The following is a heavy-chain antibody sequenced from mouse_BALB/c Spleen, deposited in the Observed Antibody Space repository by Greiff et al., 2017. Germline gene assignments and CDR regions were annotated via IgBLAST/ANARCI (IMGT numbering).Heavy chain of an antibody. J-gene: IGHJ4*01. CDR2: ISYSGST. V-gene: IGHV3-2*02. CDR3: ARSIYYGYDGAMDY. D-gene: IGHD2-2*01. Sequence: VQLKESGPGLVKPSQSLSLTCTVTGYSITSDYAWNWIRQFPGNKLEWMGYISYSGSTSYNPSLKSRISITRDTSKNQFFLQLNSVTTEDTATYYCARSIYYGYDGAMDYWGQGTSVTVFS. CDR1: GYSITSDYA.